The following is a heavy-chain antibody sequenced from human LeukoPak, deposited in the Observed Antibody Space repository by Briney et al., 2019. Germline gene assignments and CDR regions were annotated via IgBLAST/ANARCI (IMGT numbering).Heavy chain of an antibody. V-gene: IGHV1-2*02. CDR3: ARARTGTSSSFDY. J-gene: IGHJ4*02. Sequence: ASVKVSCKASGYTFTGSYMHWVRQAPGQGLEWMGWINPNSGGTNYAQKFQGRVTMPRDTSISTAYMDLSRLRSDDTAVYYCARARTGTSSSFDYWGQGTLVTVSS. CDR1: GYTFTGSY. CDR2: INPNSGGT. D-gene: IGHD1-1*01.